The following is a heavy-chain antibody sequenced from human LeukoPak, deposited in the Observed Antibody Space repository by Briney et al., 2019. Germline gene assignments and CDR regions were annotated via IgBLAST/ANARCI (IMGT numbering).Heavy chain of an antibody. CDR2: ISYDGSNK. J-gene: IGHJ4*02. Sequence: PGGSLRLSCAASGFTFSSYAMHWVRQAPGKGLEWVAVISYDGSNKYYADSVKGRFTISRDNSKNTLYLQMNSLRAEDTAVYYCARDRNDYGGNEGDFDYWGQGTLVTVSS. CDR1: GFTFSSYA. V-gene: IGHV3-30-3*01. D-gene: IGHD4-23*01. CDR3: ARDRNDYGGNEGDFDY.